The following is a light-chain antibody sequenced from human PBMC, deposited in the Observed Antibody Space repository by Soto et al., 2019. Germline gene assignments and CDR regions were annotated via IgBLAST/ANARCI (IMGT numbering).Light chain of an antibody. CDR3: SSYKISNTLL. V-gene: IGLV2-14*01. CDR1: SSDVGGSRY. J-gene: IGLJ2*01. Sequence: QSALTQPASGSGSPGQSITISCTGTSSDVGGSRYVSWYQQNPGRAPKLLIYEVTNRPSGVSNRFSGSKSGNTASLTISGLQAEDAAYYYCSSYKISNTLLFGGGTKLTVL. CDR2: EVT.